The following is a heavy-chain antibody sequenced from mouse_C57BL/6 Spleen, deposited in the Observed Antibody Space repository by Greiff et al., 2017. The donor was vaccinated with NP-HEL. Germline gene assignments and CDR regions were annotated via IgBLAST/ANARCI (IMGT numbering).Heavy chain of an antibody. CDR1: GYTFTDYE. CDR2: IDPETGGT. V-gene: IGHV1-15*01. D-gene: IGHD2-3*01. CDR3: TRSDGYYGGAMDY. Sequence: VQLKESGAELVRPGASVTLSCKASGYTFTDYEMHWVKQTPVHGLEWIGAIDPETGGTAYNQKFKGKAILTADKSSSTAYMELRSLTSEDSAVYYCTRSDGYYGGAMDYWGQGTSVTVSS. J-gene: IGHJ4*01.